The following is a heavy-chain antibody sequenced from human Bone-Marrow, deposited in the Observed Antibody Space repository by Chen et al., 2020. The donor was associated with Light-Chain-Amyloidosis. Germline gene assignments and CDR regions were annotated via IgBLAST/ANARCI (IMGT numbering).Heavy chain of an antibody. V-gene: IGHV3-21*01. D-gene: IGHD5-12*01. CDR1: GFTFSDHS. J-gene: IGHJ4*02. Sequence: EVQLVESGGGLVKPGGSLRLTCAASGFTFSDHSMHWVRQAPGKGLEWVSSVTSSSSFMYDADSVKGRFSISRDNAKSSLYLQMNSLRAEDTAVYYCAREGGYTSKLDYWGQGTLVTVSS. CDR2: VTSSSSFM. CDR3: AREGGYTSKLDY.